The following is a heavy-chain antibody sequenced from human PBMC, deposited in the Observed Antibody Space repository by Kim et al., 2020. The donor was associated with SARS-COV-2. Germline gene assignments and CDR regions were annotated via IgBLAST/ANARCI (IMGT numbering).Heavy chain of an antibody. Sequence: SETLSLTCAVYGGSFSGYYWSWIRQPPGKGLEWIGEINHSGSTNYNLSLKSRVTISVDTSKNQFSLKLSSVTAADTAVFYCASTGGSYPRYYYYYGMDVWGQETTVTVSS. CDR2: INHSGST. CDR3: ASTGGSYPRYYYYYGMDV. V-gene: IGHV4-34*01. J-gene: IGHJ6*02. D-gene: IGHD1-26*01. CDR1: GGSFSGYY.